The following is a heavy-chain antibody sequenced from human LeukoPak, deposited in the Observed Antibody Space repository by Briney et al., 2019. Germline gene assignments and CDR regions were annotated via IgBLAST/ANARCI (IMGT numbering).Heavy chain of an antibody. CDR2: IIPIFGTA. CDR3: ASKRAARRQGGEGYFDY. J-gene: IGHJ4*02. D-gene: IGHD6-6*01. Sequence: GASVKVSCKASGYTFTSYAISWVRQAPGQGREWMGGIIPIFGTANYAQKFQGRVTITTDESTSTAYMELSNLRCEDTAVEYCASKRAARRQGGEGYFDYWGQGTLVTVSS. V-gene: IGHV1-69*05. CDR1: GYTFTSYA.